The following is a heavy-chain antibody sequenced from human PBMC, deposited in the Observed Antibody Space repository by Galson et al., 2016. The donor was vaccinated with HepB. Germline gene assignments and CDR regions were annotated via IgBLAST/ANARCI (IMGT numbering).Heavy chain of an antibody. CDR3: AKGENWNYGVWWYFDL. CDR2: MSGSGAST. J-gene: IGHJ2*01. Sequence: SLRLSCAASGFTFSSHAMSWVRQAPGKGLEWVSAMSGSGASTFYADSVKGRFTISRDNSKNTLYLQMNSLRAEDTAVYYCAKGENWNYGVWWYFDLWGRGTLVTVSS. D-gene: IGHD1-7*01. V-gene: IGHV3-23*01. CDR1: GFTFSSHA.